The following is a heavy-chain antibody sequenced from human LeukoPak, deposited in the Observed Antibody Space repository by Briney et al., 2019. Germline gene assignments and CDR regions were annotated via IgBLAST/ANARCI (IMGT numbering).Heavy chain of an antibody. J-gene: IGHJ5*02. CDR1: GFTFSSYS. CDR2: IYYSGST. D-gene: IGHD2-15*01. V-gene: IGHV4-39*07. Sequence: GSLRLSCAGSGFTFSSYSMNWVRQPPGKGLEWIGSIYYSGSTYYNPSLKSRVTISVDTSKNQFSLKLSSVTAADTAVYYCAREDIVVVVAATRKCWFDPWGQGTLVTVSS. CDR3: AREDIVVVVAATRKCWFDP.